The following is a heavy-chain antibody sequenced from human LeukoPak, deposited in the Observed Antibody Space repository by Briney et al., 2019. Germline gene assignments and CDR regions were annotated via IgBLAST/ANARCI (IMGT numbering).Heavy chain of an antibody. V-gene: IGHV4-59*01. D-gene: IGHD2-2*01. CDR3: ARHVVVPAPMVDP. CDR1: RGFISGYY. J-gene: IGHJ5*02. CDR2: IYNSGSA. Sequence: KASETLSLTCTVSRGFISGYYWSWIRQPPGKGLEWIGNIYNSGSANYNPSLKSRVTISVDTSKNQFSLKLTSVTAAGTAVYYCARHVVVPAPMVDPWGQGTLVTVSS.